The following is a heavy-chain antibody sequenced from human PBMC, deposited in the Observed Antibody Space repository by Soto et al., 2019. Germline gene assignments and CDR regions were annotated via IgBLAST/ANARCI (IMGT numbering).Heavy chain of an antibody. CDR1: GFSISRSA. CDR3: ARDLQAGTDNVNWFAP. D-gene: IGHD1-1*01. CDR2: IAYDGSNK. Sequence: QVQLVESGGGVVQPGRSLRLSCAASGFSISRSAMHWVRQAPGKGPEWVAVIAYDGSNKWYADSAKGRFTISIDNSKNTLYLHMTSLRGEDTAVYYCARDLQAGTDNVNWFAPWGQGTLVTVSS. J-gene: IGHJ5*02. V-gene: IGHV3-30*04.